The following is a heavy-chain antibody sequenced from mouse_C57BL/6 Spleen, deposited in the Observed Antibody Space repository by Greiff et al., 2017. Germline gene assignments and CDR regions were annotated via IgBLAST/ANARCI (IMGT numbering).Heavy chain of an antibody. CDR2: INPSSGYT. V-gene: IGHV1-4*01. J-gene: IGHJ3*01. CDR1: GYTFTSYT. Sequence: QVQLQQSGAELARPGASVKMSCKASGYTFTSYTMHWVKQRPGQGLEWIGYINPSSGYTKYKQKFKDKATLTADKSSSTAYMQLSSLTSEDSAVYYCARYGTGTEVAYWGQGTLVTVSA. CDR3: ARYGTGTEVAY. D-gene: IGHD4-1*01.